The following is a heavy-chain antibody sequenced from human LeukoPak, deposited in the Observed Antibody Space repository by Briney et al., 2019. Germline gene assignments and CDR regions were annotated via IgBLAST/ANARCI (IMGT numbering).Heavy chain of an antibody. CDR3: ARHLENSSGYLAHDI. D-gene: IGHD6-25*01. CDR1: GESVSSKSAA. J-gene: IGHJ3*02. Sequence: SQTLSLTCAISGESVSSKSAAWNWIRQSPSRGLEWLGRTYFRSKWYNDYAVSVKSRITINPDTSKNQFSLQLNSVTPEDTAVYFCARHLENSSGYLAHDIWGQGTMVTVSS. V-gene: IGHV6-1*01. CDR2: TYFRSKWYN.